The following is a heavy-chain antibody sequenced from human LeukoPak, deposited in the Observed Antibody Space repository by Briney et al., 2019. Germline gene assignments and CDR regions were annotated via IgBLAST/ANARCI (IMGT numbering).Heavy chain of an antibody. D-gene: IGHD2-15*01. Sequence: GGPLRLTCAASGFTFSSYSMKWVRQAPGKEQEWVSSISSSSSYIYYADSVKGRFTISNDNAKNSLYLQMNSLRDEDMAAYYCARVREGYCSGGRCYPEGFDPWGQGTLVTVSS. CDR1: GFTFSSYS. V-gene: IGHV3-21*01. CDR2: ISSSSSYI. J-gene: IGHJ5*02. CDR3: ARVREGYCSGGRCYPEGFDP.